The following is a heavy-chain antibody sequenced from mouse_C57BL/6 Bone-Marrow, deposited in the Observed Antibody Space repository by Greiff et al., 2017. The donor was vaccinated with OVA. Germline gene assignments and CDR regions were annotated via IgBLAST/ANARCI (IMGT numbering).Heavy chain of an antibody. V-gene: IGHV1-52*01. Sequence: QVQLKQPGAELVRPGSSVKLSCKASGYTFTSYWMHWVKQRPVQGLEWIGNIDPSDSGTHYNQKFKDKATLTVDTSSSTAYMQLSSLTSEDSAVYDCDRRGEHKLGGWYYFDDWGQGTTVTVSS. CDR1: GYTFTSYW. CDR3: DRRGEHKLGGWYYFDD. J-gene: IGHJ2*01. CDR2: IDPSDSGT. D-gene: IGHD2-3*01.